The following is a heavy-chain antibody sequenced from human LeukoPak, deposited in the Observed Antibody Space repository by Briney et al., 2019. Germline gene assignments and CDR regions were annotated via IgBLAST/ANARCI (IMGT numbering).Heavy chain of an antibody. CDR3: ARGDTGDQGYFDY. D-gene: IGHD7-27*01. J-gene: IGHJ4*02. CDR1: GVTISTYE. Sequence: PGGSLRLSCGASGVTISTYEKNWVRHAPGKGLEWVSYISSSGRNIYYADSVRGRFTISRDNAKNSLYLQMNSLRAEDTAVYYCARGDTGDQGYFDYWGQGTLVTVSS. V-gene: IGHV3-48*03. CDR2: ISSSGRNI.